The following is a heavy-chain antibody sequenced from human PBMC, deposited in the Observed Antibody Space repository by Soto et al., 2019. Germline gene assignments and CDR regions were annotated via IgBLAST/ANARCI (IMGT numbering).Heavy chain of an antibody. CDR3: ARGGITMAWNYYYYGMDV. D-gene: IGHD3-10*01. V-gene: IGHV4-34*01. Sequence: SETLSLTCAVSGASVSGQYWSWIRQPPGKGLEWVGEIIPTGSTTYNPSLKSRLSFSLDTSKNHFSLNLSSVSVADTAVYYCARGGITMAWNYYYYGMDVWRQGTTVTV. CDR1: GASVSGQY. CDR2: IIPTGST. J-gene: IGHJ6*02.